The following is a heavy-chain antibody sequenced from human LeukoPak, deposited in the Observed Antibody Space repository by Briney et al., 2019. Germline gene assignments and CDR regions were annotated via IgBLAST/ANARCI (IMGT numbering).Heavy chain of an antibody. CDR2: ISSGSTYR. J-gene: IGHJ4*02. D-gene: IGHD3-22*01. Sequence: GGSLRLSCAAAGFTFSGYSMSWVRQAPGKGLEWVSSISSGSTYRYYADSVRGQFTISRDNAENSLYLQMNSLRAEDTAVYYCARENTYYSDVSGYHDGPIDYWGQGTLVSVSS. CDR1: GFTFSGYS. V-gene: IGHV3-21*01. CDR3: ARENTYYSDVSGYHDGPIDY.